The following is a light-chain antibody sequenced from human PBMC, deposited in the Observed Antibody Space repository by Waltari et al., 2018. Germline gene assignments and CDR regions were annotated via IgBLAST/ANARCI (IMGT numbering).Light chain of an antibody. CDR1: QAIRND. CDR2: AAS. V-gene: IGKV1-6*01. J-gene: IGKJ1*01. Sequence: IQMTQSPSSLSTSVGDRVTITCRASQAIRNDLGWYQQKTGEAPKLLIYAASTLQSGVPSRFSGSGFGTDFTLTISRLQPEDIATYYCLQDNSFPWTFGQGTKVDIK. CDR3: LQDNSFPWT.